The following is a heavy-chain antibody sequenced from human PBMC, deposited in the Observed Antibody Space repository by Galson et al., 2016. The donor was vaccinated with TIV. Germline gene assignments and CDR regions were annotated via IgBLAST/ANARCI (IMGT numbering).Heavy chain of an antibody. CDR3: ARDNNWNDANDALDL. CDR2: IYSGGNP. Sequence: SLRLSCAASGFTVSRNYMSWVRQAPGKGLEWISIIYSGGNPYYADSVEGRFTISRDTSKNTVYLQMNSLGAEDTAVYYCARDNNWNDANDALDLWGQGTMVTVSS. CDR1: GFTVSRNY. D-gene: IGHD1-20*01. V-gene: IGHV3-53*01. J-gene: IGHJ3*01.